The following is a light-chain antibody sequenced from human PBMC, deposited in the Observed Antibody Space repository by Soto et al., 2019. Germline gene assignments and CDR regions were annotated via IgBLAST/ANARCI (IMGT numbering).Light chain of an antibody. J-gene: IGKJ4*01. CDR3: QQGDSFPLT. V-gene: IGKV1-12*01. CDR2: TAS. CDR1: QGVGTW. Sequence: DIQMTQSPSSVSASVGDRVTITCRASQGVGTWLAWFQQKPGEAPRLLIYTASTLHSGVPSRFSSSGSATDFTLTITSLQPEDFATYYCQQGDSFPLTFGGGTKVEIK.